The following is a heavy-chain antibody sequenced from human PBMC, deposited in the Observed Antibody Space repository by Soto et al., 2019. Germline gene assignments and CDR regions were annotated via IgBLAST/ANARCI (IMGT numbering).Heavy chain of an antibody. CDR2: INTYKGNT. CDR3: AKVQEKWSKFFDY. D-gene: IGHD2-15*01. Sequence: ASVKVSCKASGYTFTNYGVSWVRQAPGQGLEWMGWINTYKGNTNYEQKFQGRVTMTTDTSTSTAYMELRSLRSDDTAIYYCAKVQEKWSKFFDYWGQGTLVTVSS. CDR1: GYTFTNYG. J-gene: IGHJ4*02. V-gene: IGHV1-18*01.